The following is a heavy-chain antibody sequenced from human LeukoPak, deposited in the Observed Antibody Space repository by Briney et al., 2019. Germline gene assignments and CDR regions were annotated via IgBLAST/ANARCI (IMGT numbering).Heavy chain of an antibody. Sequence: PSETLSLTCTVSGGSISSSSYYWGWIRQPPGKGLEWIGSIYYSGSTYYNPSLKSRVTITVDTSKNQFSLKLSSVTAADTAVYYCATSIVGATKYWGQGTLVTVSS. V-gene: IGHV4-39*01. CDR2: IYYSGST. CDR1: GGSISSSSYY. J-gene: IGHJ4*02. D-gene: IGHD1-26*01. CDR3: ATSIVGATKY.